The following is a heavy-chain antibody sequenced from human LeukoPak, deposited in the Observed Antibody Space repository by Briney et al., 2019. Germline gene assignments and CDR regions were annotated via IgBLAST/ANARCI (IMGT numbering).Heavy chain of an antibody. Sequence: ASVKVSCKASGGTFSSYAISWVRQAPGQGLEWMGGIIPIFGTANYAQKFQGRVTITADKSTSTAYMELSSLRSEDTAVYYCALVVYPEDYYMDVWGKGTTVTVSS. CDR3: ALVVYPEDYYMDV. D-gene: IGHD2-2*01. CDR1: GGTFSSYA. CDR2: IIPIFGTA. V-gene: IGHV1-69*06. J-gene: IGHJ6*03.